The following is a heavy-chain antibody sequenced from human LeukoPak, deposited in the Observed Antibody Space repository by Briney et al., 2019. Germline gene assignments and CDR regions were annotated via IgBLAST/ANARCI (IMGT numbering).Heavy chain of an antibody. CDR3: AKAGATIGGAFDT. J-gene: IGHJ3*02. D-gene: IGHD3-16*01. V-gene: IGHV3-23*01. Sequence: GGSLRLSCAASRFTFRNYAMSWVRQAPGRGLEWLCIISGTADSKYYADSVKGRVTFSRDNPRSTLYLEMNILRAEDTAVYYCAKAGATIGGAFDTWGQGTMVIVSS. CDR2: ISGTADSK. CDR1: RFTFRNYA.